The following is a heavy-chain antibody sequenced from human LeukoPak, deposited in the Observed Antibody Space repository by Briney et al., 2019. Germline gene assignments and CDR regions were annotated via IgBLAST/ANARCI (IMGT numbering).Heavy chain of an antibody. CDR1: GFTFSSYA. Sequence: PGGSLRPSCAASGFTFSSYAMHWVRQAPGKGLEWVAVISYDVSNKYYADSVKGRFTISRDNAKNSLYLQMNSLRAEDTAVYYCSAGEGYYDSSDYYSAWAFNVWGQGTMVTVSS. D-gene: IGHD3-22*01. CDR3: SAGEGYYDSSDYYSAWAFNV. CDR2: ISYDVSNK. V-gene: IGHV3-30*04. J-gene: IGHJ3*01.